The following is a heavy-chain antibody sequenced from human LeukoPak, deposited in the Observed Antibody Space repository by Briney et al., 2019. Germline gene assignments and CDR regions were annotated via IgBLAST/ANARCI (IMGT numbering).Heavy chain of an antibody. D-gene: IGHD4/OR15-4a*01. Sequence: GGSLRLSCAASGFTFSSYAMHWVRQAPGKGLDWVAGIPYDGYKNYYADSVKGRFTISRDNSQNTLYLQMNSLGAEDTAVYYCARALNPLTGTYYFDYWGQGTLVTVSS. CDR3: ARALNPLTGTYYFDY. CDR1: GFTFSSYA. J-gene: IGHJ4*02. V-gene: IGHV3-30-3*01. CDR2: IPYDGYKN.